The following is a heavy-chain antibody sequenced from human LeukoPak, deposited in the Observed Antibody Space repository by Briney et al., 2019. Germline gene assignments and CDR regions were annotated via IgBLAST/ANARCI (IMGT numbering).Heavy chain of an antibody. CDR2: VDPEDGET. J-gene: IGHJ6*03. D-gene: IGHD2-2*01. Sequence: ASVKISCKVSGYTFTDYYMHWVQQAPGKGLEWMGLVDPEDGETIYAEKFQGRVTITADTSTDTAYMELSSLRSEDTAVYYCATTPRFIVVVPVARDYYMDVWGKGTTVTVSS. CDR3: ATTPRFIVVVPVARDYYMDV. CDR1: GYTFTDYY. V-gene: IGHV1-69-2*01.